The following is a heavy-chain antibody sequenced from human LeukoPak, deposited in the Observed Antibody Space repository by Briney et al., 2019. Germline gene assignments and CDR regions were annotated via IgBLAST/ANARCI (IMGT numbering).Heavy chain of an antibody. CDR3: ARPYSTTWYYYYGMDV. J-gene: IGHJ6*02. CDR1: GFTFSSYA. CDR2: ISYDGSNR. D-gene: IGHD6-13*01. V-gene: IGHV3-30*03. Sequence: PGGSLRLSCAASGFTFSSYAMSWVRQAPGKGLEWVAVISYDGSNRYYADSVKGRFTISRDNSKNTLYLQMNSLRPEDTAMYYCARPYSTTWYYYYGMDVWGQGTTVTVSS.